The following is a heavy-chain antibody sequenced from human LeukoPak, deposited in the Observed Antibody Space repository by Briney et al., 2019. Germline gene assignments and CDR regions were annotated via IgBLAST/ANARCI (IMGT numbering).Heavy chain of an antibody. CDR1: GFTFSRYA. Sequence: PGGSLRLSCAASGFTFSRYAMSWVRQAPGKGLNWVSAISLSGGDTYYADSVKGRFTISRDNSKNTVYLQMNSLRAEDTAVYYCAESYCTYDVCYIANFDYWGQGTLVTVSS. CDR3: AESYCTYDVCYIANFDY. J-gene: IGHJ4*02. CDR2: ISLSGGDT. D-gene: IGHD2-8*01. V-gene: IGHV3-23*01.